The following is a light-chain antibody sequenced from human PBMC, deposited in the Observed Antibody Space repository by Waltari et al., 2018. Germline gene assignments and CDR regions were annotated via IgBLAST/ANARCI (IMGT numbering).Light chain of an antibody. CDR2: GND. J-gene: IGLJ3*02. CDR3: QSYDTSLLGV. CDR1: GANIGAGYV. V-gene: IGLV1-40*01. Sequence: QSVLTQPPSVSGAPGQRVNISCPGSGANIGAGYVVHWYQQLPGTAPKLLIYGNDNRPSGVPDRFAGSKSGTSASRAITGLQAEDEAHYYCQSYDTSLLGVFGGGTKLTVL.